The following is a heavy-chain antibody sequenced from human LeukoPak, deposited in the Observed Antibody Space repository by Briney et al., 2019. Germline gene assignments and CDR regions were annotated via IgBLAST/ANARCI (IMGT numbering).Heavy chain of an antibody. J-gene: IGHJ6*03. Sequence: PSETLSLTCAVYGGSSDDYYCSWIRQPPGKGLEWIGEIHQSGITNYNPSLKSRVTISVDTSKNQFSLKLSSVTAADTAVYYCARHRPPDYYYYYMDVWGKGTTVTVSS. CDR3: ARHRPPDYYYYYMDV. CDR2: IHQSGIT. V-gene: IGHV4-59*08. CDR1: GGSSDDYY.